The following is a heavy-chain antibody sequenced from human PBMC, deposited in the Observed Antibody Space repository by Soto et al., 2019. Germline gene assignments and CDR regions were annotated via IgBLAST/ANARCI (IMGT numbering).Heavy chain of an antibody. CDR1: GYIFTSYG. CDR3: ARALSIAAAGYGMDV. D-gene: IGHD6-13*01. V-gene: IGHV5-51*01. J-gene: IGHJ6*02. Sequence: ESLKIYCKGSGYIFTSYGIGWVRQMPGKGLEWMGIIYPGDSDTRYSPSFQGQVTISADKSISTAYLQWSSLKASDTAMYYCARALSIAAAGYGMDVWGQGTTVTVSS. CDR2: IYPGDSDT.